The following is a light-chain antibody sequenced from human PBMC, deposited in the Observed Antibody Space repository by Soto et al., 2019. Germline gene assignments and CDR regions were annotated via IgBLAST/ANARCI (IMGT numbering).Light chain of an antibody. CDR3: SSYTSSSTLI. V-gene: IGLV2-14*01. CDR1: TSDVGVYNY. Sequence: QSVLTQPASVSGSPGQSITISCTATTSDVGVYNYVAWYQQYPGKAPKLIIYEVINRPSGVSNRFSGSKSANTASLIISGLQAEDEADYYCSSYTSSSTLIFGGGTKVTVL. CDR2: EVI. J-gene: IGLJ2*01.